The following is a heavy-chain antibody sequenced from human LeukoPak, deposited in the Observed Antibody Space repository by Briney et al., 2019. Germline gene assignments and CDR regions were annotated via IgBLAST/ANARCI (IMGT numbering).Heavy chain of an antibody. Sequence: GGSLRLSCAASGFTFSDYYMSWIRQAPGKGLGWVSYISSSGSTIYYADSVKGRFTISRDNAKNSLYLQMNSLRAEDTAAYYCARTQAGHYYYYYMDVWGKGTTVTVSS. J-gene: IGHJ6*03. CDR2: ISSSGSTI. CDR1: GFTFSDYY. V-gene: IGHV3-11*01. CDR3: ARTQAGHYYYYYMDV.